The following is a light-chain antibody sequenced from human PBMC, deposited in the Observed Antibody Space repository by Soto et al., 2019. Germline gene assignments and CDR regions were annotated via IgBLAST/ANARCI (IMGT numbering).Light chain of an antibody. Sequence: QSVLTQPASVSGSPGQSITISGTGTSSDVGSYNLFSWYQQHPGKAPKLMIYEGSKRPSGVSNRFSGSKSGNTASLTISGLQAEDEADYYCCSYAGSSTPHVVFGGGTKLTVL. CDR3: CSYAGSSTPHVV. CDR1: SSDVGSYNL. CDR2: EGS. J-gene: IGLJ2*01. V-gene: IGLV2-23*01.